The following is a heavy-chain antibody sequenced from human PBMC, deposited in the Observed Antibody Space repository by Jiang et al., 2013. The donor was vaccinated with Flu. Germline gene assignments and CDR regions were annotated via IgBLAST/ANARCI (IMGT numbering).Heavy chain of an antibody. CDR3: ARQAGGDFGDYGVLRDPRYIDF. V-gene: IGHV4-39*01. CDR1: GDSIRDSTYH. Sequence: PGLVKPSGTLSLTCTVSGDSIRDSTYHWAWIRQPPGRGLQLIGTVYYSGITYYNPSLKSRVTISEDASRNQFSLKLRSVTATDTAVYYCARQAGGDFGDYGVLRDPRYIDFWGQGTLVTVSS. CDR2: VYYSGIT. D-gene: IGHD4-17*01. J-gene: IGHJ4*02.